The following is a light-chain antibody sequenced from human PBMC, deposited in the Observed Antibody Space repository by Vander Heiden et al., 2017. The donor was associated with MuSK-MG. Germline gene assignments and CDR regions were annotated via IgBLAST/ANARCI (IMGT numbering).Light chain of an antibody. CDR3: SVWDDSLSAWM. CDR1: SSNIGGNY. Sequence: QSVLTQPPSASETPGQGVTISCSGSSSNIGGNYVFWYQQLPGTAPKLLIYSDDQRPSGVPDRFSGSKSGTSGSLAISGLRSEDEADYYCSVWDDSLSAWMFGGGTKLTVL. V-gene: IGLV1-47*02. CDR2: SDD. J-gene: IGLJ3*02.